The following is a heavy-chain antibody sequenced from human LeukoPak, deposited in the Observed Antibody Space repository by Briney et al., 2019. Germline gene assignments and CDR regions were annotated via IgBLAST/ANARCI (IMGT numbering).Heavy chain of an antibody. Sequence: PGGSLRLSCAASGFTFSSYGMHWVRQAPGKGLEWVAVIWYDGSSKYYADSVKGRFTISRDNSKNTLYLQMNSLRAEDTAVYYCARRGSSGWYYYYGMDVWGQGTTVTVSS. D-gene: IGHD6-19*01. J-gene: IGHJ6*02. CDR1: GFTFSSYG. CDR3: ARRGSSGWYYYYGMDV. CDR2: IWYDGSSK. V-gene: IGHV3-33*01.